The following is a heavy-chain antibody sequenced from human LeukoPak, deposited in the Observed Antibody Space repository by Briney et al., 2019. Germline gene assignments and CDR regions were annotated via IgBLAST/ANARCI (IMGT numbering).Heavy chain of an antibody. J-gene: IGHJ6*02. D-gene: IGHD1-26*01. CDR2: ISSSSSTI. CDR3: ARVDYSGSYYYYGMDV. Sequence: PGGSLRLSCAASGFTFSSYSMNWVRQAPGKGLEWVSYISSSSSTIYYADSVKGRFTISRDNAKNSLYLHMNSLRAEDTAVYYCARVDYSGSYYYYGMDVWGQGTTVTVSS. V-gene: IGHV3-48*04. CDR1: GFTFSSYS.